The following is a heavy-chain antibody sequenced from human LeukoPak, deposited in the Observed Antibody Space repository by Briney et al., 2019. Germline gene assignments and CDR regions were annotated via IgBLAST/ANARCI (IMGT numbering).Heavy chain of an antibody. CDR2: IYSGGST. CDR3: ASGSKQQLDF. D-gene: IGHD6-13*01. Sequence: GGSLRLSCAASGFTVSSNYMSWVRQAPGKGLEWVSVIYSGGSTYYADSVKGRFTISRDNAKNSLYLQMNSLRAEDTAVYYCASGSKQQLDFWGQGTLVTVSS. J-gene: IGHJ4*02. V-gene: IGHV3-66*01. CDR1: GFTVSSNY.